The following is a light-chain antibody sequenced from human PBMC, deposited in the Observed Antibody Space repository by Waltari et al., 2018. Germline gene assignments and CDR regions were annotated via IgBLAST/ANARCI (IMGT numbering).Light chain of an antibody. J-gene: IGKJ1*01. Sequence: DIQMTQSPSSLSASVGDRVTITCRASQSVSSNLNWYQQKPGKAPKLLIHDVSFLHSGVPPRFSGRASGTDFTLTISSLQPEDFATYYCQQSFSKRTFGQGTKVELK. CDR2: DVS. CDR3: QQSFSKRT. V-gene: IGKV1-39*01. CDR1: QSVSSN.